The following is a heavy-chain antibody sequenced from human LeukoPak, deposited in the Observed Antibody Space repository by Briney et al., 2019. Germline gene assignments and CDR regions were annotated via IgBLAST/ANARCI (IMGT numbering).Heavy chain of an antibody. J-gene: IGHJ4*02. CDR2: ISSISGTI. CDR3: ARDHNYAFDY. D-gene: IGHD5-18*01. V-gene: IGHV3-48*01. Sequence: GGSLRLSCAASGFTFSSYSMNWVRQAPGKALECVSYISSISGTINYADSVKGRFTISGDNARNSLFLQMNSLRAEDTAVYYCARDHNYAFDYWGQGTLVTVSS. CDR1: GFTFSSYS.